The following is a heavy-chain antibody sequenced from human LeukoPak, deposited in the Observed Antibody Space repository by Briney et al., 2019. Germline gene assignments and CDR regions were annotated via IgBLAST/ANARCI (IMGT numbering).Heavy chain of an antibody. Sequence: GGSLRLSCAASGFTFSGYGMHWVRQAPGKGLEWVAFIRYDGSNKYYADSVKGRFTISRDNSKNTLYLQMNSLRAGDTAVYYCAKDRGDSGGYYWGWYFDLWGRGTLVTVSS. CDR2: IRYDGSNK. CDR3: AKDRGDSGGYYWGWYFDL. V-gene: IGHV3-30*02. J-gene: IGHJ2*01. CDR1: GFTFSGYG. D-gene: IGHD3-22*01.